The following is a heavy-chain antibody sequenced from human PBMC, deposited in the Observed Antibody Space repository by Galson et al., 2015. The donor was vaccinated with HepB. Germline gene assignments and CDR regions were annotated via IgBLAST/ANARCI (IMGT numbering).Heavy chain of an antibody. CDR3: TTDVYYSTYWSWLDP. CDR2: IKSKTDGETT. J-gene: IGHJ5*02. Sequence: LEWVGRIKSKTDGETTDYAAPVKGRFTISRDDSKNRLYLQMNGLKPEDTAVYYCTTDVYYSTYWSWLDPWGQGTLVTVSS. D-gene: IGHD2-8*02. V-gene: IGHV3-15*01.